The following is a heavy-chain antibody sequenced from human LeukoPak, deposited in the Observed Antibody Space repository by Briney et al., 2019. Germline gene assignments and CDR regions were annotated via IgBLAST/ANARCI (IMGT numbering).Heavy chain of an antibody. CDR3: AKGSYYDSWFDP. CDR1: GFTFSSYA. D-gene: IGHD1-26*01. V-gene: IGHV3-23*01. Sequence: GGSLRLSCAASGFTFSSYAMSWVRQAPGKGLEWVSAVSGSGGSTYYADSVKGRFTISRDNSKNTLYLQMNSLRAEDTAVYYCAKGSYYDSWFDPWGQGTLVTVSS. CDR2: VSGSGGST. J-gene: IGHJ5*02.